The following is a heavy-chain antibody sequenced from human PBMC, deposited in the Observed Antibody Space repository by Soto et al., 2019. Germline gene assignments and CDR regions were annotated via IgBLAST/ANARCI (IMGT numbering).Heavy chain of an antibody. V-gene: IGHV4-59*01. J-gene: IGHJ4*02. CDR3: EHGDSLGPLDY. CDR1: GASISSYY. Sequence: NPSETLSLTCTASGASISSYYWNWIRQPPGKGLEWIGYIYNSGSTKYNPSLKSRVTISVDPSKNQLSLKVSSVTAADTAVYYCEHGDSLGPLDYWGQGTLVTVSS. CDR2: IYNSGST.